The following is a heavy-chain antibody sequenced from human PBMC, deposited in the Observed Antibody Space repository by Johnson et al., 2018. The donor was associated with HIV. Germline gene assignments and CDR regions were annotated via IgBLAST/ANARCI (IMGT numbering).Heavy chain of an antibody. CDR2: IYSGGST. CDR3: AREVKRYAFDI. Sequence: EVQLVESGGGLVQPGGSLRLSCAASGFTFDDYGMSWVRQAPGKGLEWVSVIYSGGSTYYADSVKGRFTISRDNSKNTLYLQMNSLRAEDTAVYYCAREVKRYAFDIWGQGTMVTVSS. V-gene: IGHV3-66*02. J-gene: IGHJ3*02. CDR1: GFTFDDYG.